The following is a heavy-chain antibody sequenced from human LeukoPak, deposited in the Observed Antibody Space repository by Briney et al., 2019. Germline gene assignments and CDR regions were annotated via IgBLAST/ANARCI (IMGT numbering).Heavy chain of an antibody. J-gene: IGHJ4*02. CDR2: ISGSGSTI. CDR3: ARMAAAGTNY. CDR1: GLTFSDYY. V-gene: IGHV3-11*01. Sequence: PGGFLRLSCAASGLTFSDYYMSWIRQAPGKGLEWVSYISGSGSTIYYADSVKGRFTISRDSAKNSLYLQMNSLRADDTAVYYCARMAAAGTNYWGQGTLVTVSS. D-gene: IGHD6-19*01.